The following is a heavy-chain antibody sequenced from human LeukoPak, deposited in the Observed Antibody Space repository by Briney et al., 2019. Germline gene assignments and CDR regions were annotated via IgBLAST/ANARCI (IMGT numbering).Heavy chain of an antibody. CDR3: ARQRNSYGFPFDY. V-gene: IGHV4-59*08. CDR1: GGSISSYY. D-gene: IGHD5-18*01. CDR2: IYYSGST. Sequence: PSETLSLTCTVSGGSISSYYWGWIRQPPGKGLEWIGYIYYSGSTNYNPSLKSRVTISVDTSKNQFSLKLSSVTAADTAVYYCARQRNSYGFPFDYWGQRTLVTVSS. J-gene: IGHJ4*02.